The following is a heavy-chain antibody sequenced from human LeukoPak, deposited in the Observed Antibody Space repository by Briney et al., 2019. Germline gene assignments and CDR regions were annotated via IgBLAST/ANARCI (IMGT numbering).Heavy chain of an antibody. J-gene: IGHJ4*02. Sequence: GGSLRLSCAASGFTVSSNYMSWVRQAPGKGLEWVSVIYSGGSTYYADSVKGRFTISRDNSKNTLYLQMNSLGAEDTAVYYCARESPDYYGSGGIFAYWGQGTLVTVSS. V-gene: IGHV3-53*01. CDR1: GFTVSSNY. CDR2: IYSGGST. D-gene: IGHD3-10*01. CDR3: ARESPDYYGSGGIFAY.